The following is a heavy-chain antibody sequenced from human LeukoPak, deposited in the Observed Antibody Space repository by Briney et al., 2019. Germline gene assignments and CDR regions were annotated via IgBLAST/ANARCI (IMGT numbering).Heavy chain of an antibody. CDR2: IYYSGST. D-gene: IGHD3-10*01. Sequence: PSETLSRTGTGSTGSISSSSYDWGWIRQPPGKGLERIGSIYYSGSTYYNPSLKSRVTISVDTSKNQFSLKLSSVTAADTAVYYCARRPGGGYYGMDVWGQGTTVSVSS. J-gene: IGHJ6*02. CDR1: TGSISSSSYD. V-gene: IGHV4-39*01. CDR3: ARRPGGGYYGMDV.